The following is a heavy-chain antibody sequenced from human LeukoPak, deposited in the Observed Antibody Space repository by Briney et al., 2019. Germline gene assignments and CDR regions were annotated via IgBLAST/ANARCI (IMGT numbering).Heavy chain of an antibody. J-gene: IGHJ4*02. CDR1: GYTFTSYY. CDR3: ARKGDIAVAGLVLDH. CDR2: INPSAGST. V-gene: IGHV1-46*01. D-gene: IGHD6-19*01. Sequence: VASVKVSCKPSGYTFTSYYLHWVRQAPGQRLEGMGIINPSAGSTSYAQKFQGRVTMTRDTSTSTVYMELSSLRSEDTAVYYCARKGDIAVAGLVLDHWGQGALVTVSS.